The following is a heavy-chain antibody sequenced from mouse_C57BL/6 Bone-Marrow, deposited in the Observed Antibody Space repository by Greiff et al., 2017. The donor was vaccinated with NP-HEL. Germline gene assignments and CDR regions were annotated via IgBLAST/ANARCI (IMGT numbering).Heavy chain of an antibody. CDR2: ISSGGSYT. Sequence: EVKLVESGGDLVKPGGSLKLSCAASGFTFSSYGMSWVRQTPDKRLEWVATISSGGSYTYYPDSVKGRFTISRDNAKNTLYLQMSSLKSEDTAMYYCARYDYDEAAWFAYWGQGTLVTVSA. CDR1: GFTFSSYG. D-gene: IGHD2-4*01. CDR3: ARYDYDEAAWFAY. J-gene: IGHJ3*01. V-gene: IGHV5-6*01.